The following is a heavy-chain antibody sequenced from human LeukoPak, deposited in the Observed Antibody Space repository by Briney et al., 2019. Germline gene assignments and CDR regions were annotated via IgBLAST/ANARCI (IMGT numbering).Heavy chain of an antibody. CDR1: GGSISNSHYF. V-gene: IGHV2-70*18. CDR2: IDWDDDK. D-gene: IGHD1-7*01. Sequence: TLSLTCTVSGGSISNSHYFWGWIRQPPGKGLEWLAMIDWDDDKYYSTSLKTRLTISKDTSRRQVVLTITNMGPVDTATYYCARARTCSGLFDPWGQGTLVTVSS. J-gene: IGHJ5*02. CDR3: ARARTCSGLFDP.